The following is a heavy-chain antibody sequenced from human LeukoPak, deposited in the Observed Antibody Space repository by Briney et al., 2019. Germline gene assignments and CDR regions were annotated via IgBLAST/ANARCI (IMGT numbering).Heavy chain of an antibody. CDR3: ARDNGIARPTYYLRFFDP. V-gene: IGHV4-61*02. Sequence: SQTLSLTCTVSGGSISSGTYYWSWIRQPAGKGLEWIGRIYASGSTNYNPSLKSRVTISVDTSKNQFSLKLSSVTAADTAVYYCARDNGIARPTYYLRFFDPWGQGTLVTVSS. CDR2: IYASGST. J-gene: IGHJ5*02. CDR1: GGSISSGTYY. D-gene: IGHD2/OR15-2a*01.